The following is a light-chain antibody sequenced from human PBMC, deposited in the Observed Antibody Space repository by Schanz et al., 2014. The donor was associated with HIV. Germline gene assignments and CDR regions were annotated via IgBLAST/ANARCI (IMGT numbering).Light chain of an antibody. CDR3: QAYDSSLRGLV. CDR1: RSDIGAGYD. Sequence: QSVLTQPPSVSGAAGQRVTISCTGTRSDIGAGYDVHWYQQLPGTAPKLLIYGNSNRPSGVPDRFSASKSGTSASLAITGLQAEDEAEYYCQAYDSSLRGLVFGGGTKLTVL. V-gene: IGLV1-40*01. CDR2: GNS. J-gene: IGLJ3*02.